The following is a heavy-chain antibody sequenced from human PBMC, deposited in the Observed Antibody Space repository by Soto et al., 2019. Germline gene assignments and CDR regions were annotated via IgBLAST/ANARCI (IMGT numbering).Heavy chain of an antibody. J-gene: IGHJ4*02. V-gene: IGHV3-74*01. CDR2: INSDGIIT. Sequence: VGSLRLSCAASGFTFSSYWMHWFRQAPGKGLVWVSRINSDGIITNYADSVKGRFTISRDNATDTLYLQMNSLRAEDTAVYYCAKKDSLGKDYDISGYFSYFDEWAQRTSVTFSS. D-gene: IGHD3-22*01. CDR3: AKKDSLGKDYDISGYFSYFDE. CDR1: GFTFSSYW.